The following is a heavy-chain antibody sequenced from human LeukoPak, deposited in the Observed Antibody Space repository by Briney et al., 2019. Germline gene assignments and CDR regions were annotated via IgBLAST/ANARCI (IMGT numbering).Heavy chain of an antibody. CDR1: GFTFSNAW. CDR2: IKSKSDGGTT. V-gene: IGHV3-15*01. CDR3: IMGGFHFDY. Sequence: GGSLRLSCAASGFTFSNAWMTWVRQAPGKGLEWVGRIKSKSDGGTTDYAAPVKGKFTTSRDDSKNMLYLQMNSLKTEDTAVYYCIMGGFHFDYWGQGTLVTVSS. J-gene: IGHJ4*02. D-gene: IGHD2-15*01.